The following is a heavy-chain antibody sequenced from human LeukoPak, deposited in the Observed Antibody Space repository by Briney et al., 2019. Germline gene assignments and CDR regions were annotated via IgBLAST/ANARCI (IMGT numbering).Heavy chain of an antibody. V-gene: IGHV4-4*02. CDR1: GGSISSSNW. Sequence: SGTLSLTCAVSGGSISSSNWWSWVRQPPGKGLEWIGEIYHSGSTNYNPSLKSRVTISVDKSKHQFSLKLSSVTAADTAVYYCARDYGDYVSWYFDLWGRGTLVTVSS. CDR3: ARDYGDYVSWYFDL. CDR2: IYHSGST. J-gene: IGHJ2*01. D-gene: IGHD4-17*01.